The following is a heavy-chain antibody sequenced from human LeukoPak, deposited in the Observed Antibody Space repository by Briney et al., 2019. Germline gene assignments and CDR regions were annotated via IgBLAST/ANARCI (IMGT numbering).Heavy chain of an antibody. V-gene: IGHV1-69*02. CDR1: GGTFSSYT. CDR2: IIPILGIA. J-gene: IGHJ4*02. D-gene: IGHD3-3*01. Sequence: SVKVSCKASGGTFSSYTISWVRQAPGQGLEWMGRIIPILGIANYAQKFQGRVTTTADKSTSTAYMELSSLRSEDTAVYYCARQYYDFWSGYPSYFDYWGQGTLVTVSS. CDR3: ARQYYDFWSGYPSYFDY.